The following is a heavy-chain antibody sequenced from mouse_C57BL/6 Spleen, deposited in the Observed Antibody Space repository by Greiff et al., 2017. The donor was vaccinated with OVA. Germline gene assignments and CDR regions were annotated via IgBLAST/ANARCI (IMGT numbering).Heavy chain of an antibody. Sequence: VQLQESGPGLVQPSQSLSITCTVSGFSLTSYGVHWVRQSPGKGLEWLGVIWSGGSTDYNAAFISRLSISKDNSKSQVFFKMNSLQADDTAIYYCAIQNWDVAYWGQGTLVTVSA. D-gene: IGHD4-1*01. V-gene: IGHV2-2*01. CDR3: AIQNWDVAY. J-gene: IGHJ3*01. CDR2: IWSGGST. CDR1: GFSLTSYG.